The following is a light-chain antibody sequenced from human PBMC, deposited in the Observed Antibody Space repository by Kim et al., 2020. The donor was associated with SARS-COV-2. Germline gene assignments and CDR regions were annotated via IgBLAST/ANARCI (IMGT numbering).Light chain of an antibody. V-gene: IGLV3-21*04. J-gene: IGLJ3*02. CDR1: NMGSES. Sequence: APGRTARIACGGNNMGSESVHRYQPKPGQAPVLVIYYDSDRPSGIHERFSGSNSGNTATLTIRRVEAGDEADYYCQVWDSSSDHSVFGGGTQLTVL. CDR3: QVWDSSSDHSV. CDR2: YDS.